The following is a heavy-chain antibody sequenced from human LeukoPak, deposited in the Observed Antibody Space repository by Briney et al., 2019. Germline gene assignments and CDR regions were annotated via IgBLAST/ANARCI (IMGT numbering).Heavy chain of an antibody. CDR1: GFTFSSYA. Sequence: GGSLRLSCAASGFTFSSYAMSWVRQAPGKGLEWVSGLSASGGLTYYSDSVKGRFTISRDNSKNTLYLQMNSLRAEDTAVYYCARAADYGSGPRRCAFDIWGQGTMVTVSS. CDR2: LSASGGLT. V-gene: IGHV3-23*01. D-gene: IGHD3-10*01. CDR3: ARAADYGSGPRRCAFDI. J-gene: IGHJ3*02.